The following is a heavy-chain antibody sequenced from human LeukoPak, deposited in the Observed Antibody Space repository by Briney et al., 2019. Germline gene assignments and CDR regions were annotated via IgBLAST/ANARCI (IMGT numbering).Heavy chain of an antibody. V-gene: IGHV1-69*04. Sequence: ASVKVSCKASGFTFTKYGISWVRQAPGQGLEWMGRIIPILGIANYAQKFQGRVTITADKSTSTAYMELSSLRSEDTAVYYCARTFPPGYSSSWYYFDYWGQGTLVTVSS. CDR3: ARTFPPGYSSSWYYFDY. CDR1: GFTFTKYG. D-gene: IGHD6-13*01. CDR2: IIPILGIA. J-gene: IGHJ4*02.